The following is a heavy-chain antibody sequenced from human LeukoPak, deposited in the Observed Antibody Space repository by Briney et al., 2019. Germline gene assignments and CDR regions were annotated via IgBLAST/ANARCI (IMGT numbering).Heavy chain of an antibody. CDR1: GYSISSGYY. CDR2: IYHSGST. D-gene: IGHD3-22*01. V-gene: IGHV4-38-2*02. J-gene: IGHJ6*03. Sequence: SETLSLTCTVSGYSISSGYYWGWIRQPPGKGLEWIGSIYHSGSTYYNPSLKSRVTISVDTSKNQFSLKLSSVTAADTAVYYCARDYDSSGYLYYYYYMDVWGKGTTVTVSS. CDR3: ARDYDSSGYLYYYYYMDV.